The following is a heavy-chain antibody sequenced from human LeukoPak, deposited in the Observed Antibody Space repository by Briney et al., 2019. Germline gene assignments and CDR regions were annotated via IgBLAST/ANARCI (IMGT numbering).Heavy chain of an antibody. V-gene: IGHV1-18*01. CDR2: ISAYNGNT. Sequence: GASVKVSCKASGYTFTSYGISWVRQAPGQGLEWMGWISAYNGNTNYAQKLQGRVTMTTDTSTSTAYMELSSLRSEDTAVYYCARVLDYDILTGYYYYFDYWGQGTLVTVSS. CDR3: ARVLDYDILTGYYYYFDY. J-gene: IGHJ4*02. CDR1: GYTFTSYG. D-gene: IGHD3-9*01.